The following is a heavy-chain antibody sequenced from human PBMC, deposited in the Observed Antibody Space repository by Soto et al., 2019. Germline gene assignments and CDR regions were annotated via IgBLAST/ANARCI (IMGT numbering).Heavy chain of an antibody. D-gene: IGHD1-7*01. CDR3: IRVQRETGTTFFQH. CDR1: GFTFSDHY. V-gene: IGHV3-72*01. J-gene: IGHJ1*01. Sequence: EVQLVESGGGLVQPGGSLRLSCAASGFTFSDHYIDWVRQAPGKGLEWVGRSRNKAKSYTTDYAASVKGRFTFSRDDSKNSVYLQLNGLKTEDTAIYYCIRVQRETGTTFFQHWGQGTLVIGSS. CDR2: SRNKAKSYTT.